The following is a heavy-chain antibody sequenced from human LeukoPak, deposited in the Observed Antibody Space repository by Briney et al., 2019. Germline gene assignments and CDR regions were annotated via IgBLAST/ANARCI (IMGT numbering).Heavy chain of an antibody. CDR3: ARGKDLGAFDI. V-gene: IGHV1-2*04. D-gene: IGHD3-16*01. CDR2: INPNRGGT. CDR1: GYTFTGYY. J-gene: IGHJ3*02. Sequence: ASVKVSCKASGYTFTGYYMHWVRQAPGQGLEWMGWINPNRGGTNYAQKFQGWVTMTRDTSIRTAYMELSRLRSDDTAVYYCARGKDLGAFDIWGQGTMVTVSS.